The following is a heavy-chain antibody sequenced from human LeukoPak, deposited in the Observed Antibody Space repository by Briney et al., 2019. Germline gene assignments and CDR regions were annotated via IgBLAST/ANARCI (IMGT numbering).Heavy chain of an antibody. CDR1: GFTFDDYG. CDR3: ARETVAEATKSDYYYYMDV. Sequence: RAGGSLRLSCAASGFTFDDYGMSWVRQAPGKGLEWVSGINWNGGSTGYADSVKGRFTISRDNAKNSLYLHMNSLRAEDTALYYCARETVAEATKSDYYYYMDVWGKGTTVTVSS. D-gene: IGHD1-26*01. V-gene: IGHV3-20*04. J-gene: IGHJ6*03. CDR2: INWNGGST.